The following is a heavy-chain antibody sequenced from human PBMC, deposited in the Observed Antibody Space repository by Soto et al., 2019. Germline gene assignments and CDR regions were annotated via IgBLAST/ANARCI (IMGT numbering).Heavy chain of an antibody. J-gene: IGHJ4*02. CDR3: ARAGMGVVAASGFDY. V-gene: IGHV3-23*01. Sequence: GGSLRLSCAASGFTFSSYAMSWVRQAPGKGLEWVSAISGSGGSTYYADSVKGRFTISRDNAKNSLYLQMNSLRAEDTAVYYCARAGMGVVAASGFDYWGQGTLVTVSS. CDR2: ISGSGGST. D-gene: IGHD2-15*01. CDR1: GFTFSSYA.